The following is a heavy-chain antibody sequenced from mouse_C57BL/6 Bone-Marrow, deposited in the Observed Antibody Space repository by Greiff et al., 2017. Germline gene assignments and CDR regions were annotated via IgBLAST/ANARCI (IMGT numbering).Heavy chain of an antibody. V-gene: IGHV1-69*01. CDR1: GYTFTSYW. J-gene: IGHJ2*01. Sequence: VQLQQSGAELVMPGASVKLSCKASGYTFTSYWMHWVKQRPGQGLEWIGEIDPSDSYPNYNQKFKGKSTLTVDKSSSTAYMQLSSLTSEDSAVKYCARELRPHYFDYWGQGTTLTVSS. CDR2: IDPSDSYP. D-gene: IGHD3-2*02. CDR3: ARELRPHYFDY.